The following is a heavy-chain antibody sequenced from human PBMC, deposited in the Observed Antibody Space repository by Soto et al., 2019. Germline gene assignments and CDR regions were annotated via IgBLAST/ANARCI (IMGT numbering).Heavy chain of an antibody. V-gene: IGHV3-23*01. CDR1: GFTFSSYA. Sequence: GGSLRLSCAASGFTFSSYAMSWVRQAPGKGLEWVSTISGSGGSTHYADSVKGRFTISRDNSKNTLYLQMNSLRAEDTAVYYCAKEIRGYSSGWFDYWGHGTLVTVSS. J-gene: IGHJ4*01. D-gene: IGHD6-19*01. CDR2: ISGSGGST. CDR3: AKEIRGYSSGWFDY.